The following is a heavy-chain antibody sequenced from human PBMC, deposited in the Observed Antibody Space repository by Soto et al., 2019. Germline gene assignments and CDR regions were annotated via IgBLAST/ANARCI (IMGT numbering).Heavy chain of an antibody. V-gene: IGHV3-15*01. CDR2: IKSRTENETT. CDR3: FAFFPHAHRFFYY. D-gene: IGHD3-3*02. J-gene: IGHJ4*02. CDR1: GFTFSNVG. Sequence: RRSLTLGCAARGFTFSNVGLSWVSQGQGKGLEWLGRIKSRTENETTEYASPGRGRFIISRDDSKNMLYLQLNSLKSDDTGVYYCFAFFPHAHRFFYYWGRVT.